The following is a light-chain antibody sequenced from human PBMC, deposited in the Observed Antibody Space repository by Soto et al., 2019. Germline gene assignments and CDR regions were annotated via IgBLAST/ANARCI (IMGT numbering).Light chain of an antibody. V-gene: IGKV3-15*01. CDR2: DAS. CDR3: QQYDDWPIT. J-gene: IGKJ5*01. CDR1: QSLSTN. Sequence: EVVMTQFPSTLSVSPVVISTLSFRASQSLSTNLAWYQQKPGQAPRLLIHDASARATGIPGRFSGSGSGTEFTLTISSLQSEDFALYYCQQYDDWPITFGQGTRLEIK.